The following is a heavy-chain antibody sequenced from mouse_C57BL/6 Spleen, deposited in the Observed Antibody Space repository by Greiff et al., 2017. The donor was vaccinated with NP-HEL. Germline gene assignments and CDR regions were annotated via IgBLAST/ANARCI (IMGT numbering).Heavy chain of an antibody. CDR1: GFTFSSYA. CDR2: ISDGGSYT. V-gene: IGHV5-4*01. D-gene: IGHD2-3*01. J-gene: IGHJ3*01. Sequence: EVQLVESGGGLVKPGGSLKLSCAASGFTFSSYAMSWVRQTPEKRLEWVATISDGGSYTYYPDNVKGRFTISRDNAKNNLYLQMSHLKSEDTAMYYCARDRSIYDGSPVAFAYWGQGTLVTVSA. CDR3: ARDRSIYDGSPVAFAY.